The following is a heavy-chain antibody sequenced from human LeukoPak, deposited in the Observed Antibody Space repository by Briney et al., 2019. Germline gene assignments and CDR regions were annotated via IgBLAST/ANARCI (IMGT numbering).Heavy chain of an antibody. J-gene: IGHJ4*02. CDR1: GYTLTELS. V-gene: IGHV1-24*01. Sequence: ASVKVSCKVSGYTLTELSMHWVRQAPGKGLEWMGGFDPEDGETIYAQKFQGRVTMTEDTSTDTAYMELSSLRSEDTAVYYCATVPIVGAPLAGFDYWGQGTLVTVSS. CDR3: ATVPIVGAPLAGFDY. D-gene: IGHD1-26*01. CDR2: FDPEDGET.